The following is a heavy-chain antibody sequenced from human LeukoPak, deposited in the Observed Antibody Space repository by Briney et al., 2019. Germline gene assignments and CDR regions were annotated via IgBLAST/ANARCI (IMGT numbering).Heavy chain of an antibody. D-gene: IGHD3-10*01. Sequence: GGSLRLSCAASGFTFSSYWMTWVRQAPGKGLERVANIKQDGSEKNYVDSVKGRFTISRDNARNSLYLQMNSLRAEDTAVYYCAGSYGSGSYFDYWGQGTLVTVSS. CDR1: GFTFSSYW. CDR3: AGSYGSGSYFDY. CDR2: IKQDGSEK. J-gene: IGHJ4*02. V-gene: IGHV3-7*04.